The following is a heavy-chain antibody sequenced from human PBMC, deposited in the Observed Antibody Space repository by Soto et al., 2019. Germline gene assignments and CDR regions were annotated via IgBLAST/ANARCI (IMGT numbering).Heavy chain of an antibody. Sequence: EVQLVESGEGLVQPGGSLRLSCAASGFTFSSYNIHWIRQAPGKGLEFVSAISRSGDRTYYADSVKGRFTITRDKAKKSVWLTRGSMRAEDMALYSCARARCSSGQCYYFDYGGRGALVAVSS. J-gene: IGHJ4*02. CDR2: ISRSGDRT. D-gene: IGHD3-22*01. CDR1: GFTFSSYN. V-gene: IGHV3-64*02. CDR3: ARARCSSGQCYYFDY.